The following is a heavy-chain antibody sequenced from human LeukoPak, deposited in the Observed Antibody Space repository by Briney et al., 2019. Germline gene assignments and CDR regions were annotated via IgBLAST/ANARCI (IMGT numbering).Heavy chain of an antibody. Sequence: GGSLRLSCAASGFTFSSYAMSWVRQAPGKGLEWVSAISGSGGSTYYADSVKGRFTISRDNSKNTLYLQMNSLRAEDTAVYYCAKAAASGSSPFDWFAPWGQGTLVTVSS. J-gene: IGHJ5*02. V-gene: IGHV3-23*01. D-gene: IGHD1-26*01. CDR1: GFTFSSYA. CDR3: AKAAASGSSPFDWFAP. CDR2: ISGSGGST.